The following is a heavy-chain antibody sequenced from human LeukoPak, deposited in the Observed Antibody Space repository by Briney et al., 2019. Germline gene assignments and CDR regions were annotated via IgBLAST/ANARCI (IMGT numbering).Heavy chain of an antibody. Sequence: PSQTLSLTCSVSGGSISSGSYYWSWLRQPPEKGLEWIAHIYSSENTHYNPSLKSRITISVDTSKNQFSLKLSSVTAADTAVYYCARSVYYDSSGYYFTARWFDPWGQGTLVSVTS. J-gene: IGHJ5*02. V-gene: IGHV4-61*09. CDR1: GGSISSGSYY. CDR3: ARSVYYDSSGYYFTARWFDP. CDR2: IYSSENT. D-gene: IGHD3-22*01.